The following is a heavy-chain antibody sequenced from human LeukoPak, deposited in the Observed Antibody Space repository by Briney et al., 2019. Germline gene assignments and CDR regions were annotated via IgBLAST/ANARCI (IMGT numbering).Heavy chain of an antibody. CDR1: GFIFSNNG. CDR3: ARGGGLDV. Sequence: GGSLRLSCEVSGFIFSNNGMHWVRQAPGKGLEWVAVISYDGRKKYYRDSVKGRFTISRDNAKNSLYLQMSNLRAEDTAVYFCARGGGLDVWGQGATVTVSS. D-gene: IGHD3-16*01. V-gene: IGHV3-30*03. CDR2: ISYDGRKK. J-gene: IGHJ6*02.